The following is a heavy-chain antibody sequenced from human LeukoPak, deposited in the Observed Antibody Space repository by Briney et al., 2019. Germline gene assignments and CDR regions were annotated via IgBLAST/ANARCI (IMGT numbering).Heavy chain of an antibody. J-gene: IGHJ6*03. D-gene: IGHD3-3*01. Sequence: SETLSLTCTVSGGSIRSSYWSWIRQPPGQGLEWIGYISNSGSANYNPSLRGRVSISVGMSSNQIFLDLTSVTAADTAVYYCARAQYDGFSSGYSGGFYYMDVWGKGTTVSVSS. CDR3: ARAQYDGFSSGYSGGFYYMDV. V-gene: IGHV4-59*01. CDR1: GGSIRSSY. CDR2: ISNSGSA.